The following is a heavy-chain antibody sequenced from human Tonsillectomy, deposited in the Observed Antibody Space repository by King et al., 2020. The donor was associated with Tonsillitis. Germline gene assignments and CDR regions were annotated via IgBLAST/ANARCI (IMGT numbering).Heavy chain of an antibody. D-gene: IGHD1-1*01. CDR1: GGSISSSSYY. CDR2: IYYSGST. Sequence: QLQESGPGLVKPSETLSLNCTVSGGSISSSSYYWGWIRQPPGKGLEWIGSIYYSGSTYYIPSLKSRVTISVDTSKNQFSLKLSSVTAADTAVYYCASHTSPRIANYYYHMDVWGKGTTVTVSS. V-gene: IGHV4-39*01. J-gene: IGHJ6*03. CDR3: ASHTSPRIANYYYHMDV.